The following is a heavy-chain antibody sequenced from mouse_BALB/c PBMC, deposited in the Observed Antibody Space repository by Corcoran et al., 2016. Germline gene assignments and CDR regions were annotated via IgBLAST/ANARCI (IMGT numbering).Heavy chain of an antibody. Sequence: EVQLQQSGPELVKPGASVKISCKASGYSFTGYYMHWVKQSHVKSLEWIGRINPYNGATSYNQNFKDKASLTVDKSSRTVYMELHSLTSEDSAVYYCARTRHYYGYYYFDYWGQGTTLTFSS. J-gene: IGHJ2*01. D-gene: IGHD1-2*01. CDR1: GYSFTGYY. CDR2: INPYNGAT. V-gene: IGHV1-26*01. CDR3: ARTRHYYGYYYFDY.